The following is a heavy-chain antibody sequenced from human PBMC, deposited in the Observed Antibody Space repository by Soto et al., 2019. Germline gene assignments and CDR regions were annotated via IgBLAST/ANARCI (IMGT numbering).Heavy chain of an antibody. D-gene: IGHD2-15*01. V-gene: IGHV1-69*13. J-gene: IGHJ4*02. CDR1: GGTFSTPS. CDR3: ARDVVRSTAGDS. Sequence: SVKVSCKASGGTFSTPSFVWVRQGPGQGLEWMGGIIPIFTRTNFAQKFQGRVTVSADESTRTTYMELRSLTSEDTAIYYCARDVVRSTAGDSWGQGTLVTVSS. CDR2: IIPIFTRT.